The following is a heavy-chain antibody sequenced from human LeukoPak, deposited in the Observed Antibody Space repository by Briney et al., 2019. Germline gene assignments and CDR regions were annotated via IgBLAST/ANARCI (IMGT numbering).Heavy chain of an antibody. V-gene: IGHV3-74*01. CDR1: GFTFSSYW. Sequence: GGTLRLSCAAFGFTFSSYWMHWVRQAPGKGLVGVSRINDDGRSTSYADSVKGRFTISRDNAKNTLYLQINSLRAEDTAVYYCARVRWGGLYYFDYWGQGTLVTVSS. D-gene: IGHD3-16*01. J-gene: IGHJ4*02. CDR2: INDDGRST. CDR3: ARVRWGGLYYFDY.